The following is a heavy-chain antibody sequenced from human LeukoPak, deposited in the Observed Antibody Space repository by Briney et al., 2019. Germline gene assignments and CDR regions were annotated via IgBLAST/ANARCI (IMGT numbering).Heavy chain of an antibody. Sequence: ASVKVSCKASGYTFTGYYMHWVRQAPGQGLEWMGWINPNSGGTNYAQKFQGRVTMTRDTSISTAYMELSRLRPDDTAVYYCARGSGWYNPMDYWGQGTLVTVSS. J-gene: IGHJ4*02. V-gene: IGHV1-2*02. CDR3: ARGSGWYNPMDY. CDR1: GYTFTGYY. D-gene: IGHD6-19*01. CDR2: INPNSGGT.